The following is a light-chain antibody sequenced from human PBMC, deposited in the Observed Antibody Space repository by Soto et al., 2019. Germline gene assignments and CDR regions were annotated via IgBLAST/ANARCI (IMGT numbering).Light chain of an antibody. CDR3: QQYNNWPPSII. CDR1: ESVSSN. J-gene: IGKJ5*01. CDR2: GAS. V-gene: IGKV3-15*01. Sequence: VMTQSPATRSVWPVGIGTLGVMAIESVSSNLAWYQQRPGQAPRLLIYGASTRATDTPVRFRGSGSGTEFTLTISSLQSEDLAVYYCQQYNNWPPSIIFGQGTRLEI.